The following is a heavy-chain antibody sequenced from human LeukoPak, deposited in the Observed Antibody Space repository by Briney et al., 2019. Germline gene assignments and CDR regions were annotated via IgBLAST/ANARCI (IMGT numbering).Heavy chain of an antibody. D-gene: IGHD3-22*01. CDR3: ARVGGSSGYGY. V-gene: IGHV4-34*01. CDR2: INHSGST. J-gene: IGHJ4*02. CDR1: GGSFSGYY. Sequence: SETLSLTCAVYGGSFSGYYWSWIRQPPGKGLEWIGEINHSGSTNYNPSLKSRVTISVDTSKNQFSLKLSSVTVADTAVYYCARVGGSSGYGYWGQGTLVTVSS.